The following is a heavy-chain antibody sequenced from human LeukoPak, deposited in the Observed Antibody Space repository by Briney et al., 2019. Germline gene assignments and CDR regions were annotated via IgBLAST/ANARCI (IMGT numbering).Heavy chain of an antibody. V-gene: IGHV4-59*08. CDR1: GGSISPYS. CDR2: IFYSGST. CDR3: ARDYQDTSGDNYVGGYYYMDV. J-gene: IGHJ6*03. Sequence: SETLSLTCTVSGGSISPYSWSWIRQPPGKGLEWIGYIFYSGSTNYNPSLKSRVTISVATSKNEFYLELSSVTAADTAVYYCARDYQDTSGDNYVGGYYYMDVWGKGTTVTVSS. D-gene: IGHD4/OR15-4a*01.